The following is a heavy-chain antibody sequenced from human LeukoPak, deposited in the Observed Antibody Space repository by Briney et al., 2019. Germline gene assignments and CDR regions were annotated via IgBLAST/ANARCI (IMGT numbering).Heavy chain of an antibody. CDR2: ISAYNGNT. CDR3: ARSRGSRYYDSSGYYLDY. V-gene: IGHV1-18*01. D-gene: IGHD3-22*01. Sequence: ASVKVSCKASGYTFTSYGISWVRQAPGQGLEWMGWISAYNGNTNYAQKLQGRVTVTTDTSTSTAYMELRSLRSDDTAVYYCARSRGSRYYDSSGYYLDYWGQGTLVTVSS. J-gene: IGHJ4*02. CDR1: GYTFTSYG.